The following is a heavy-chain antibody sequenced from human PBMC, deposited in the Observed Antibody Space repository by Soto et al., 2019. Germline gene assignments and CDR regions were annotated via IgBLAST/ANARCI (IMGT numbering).Heavy chain of an antibody. Sequence: QVQLQESGPGLVKPSETLSLTCTVSGGSVSSGSYYWSWIRQPPGKGLEWIGYIYYSGSTNYNPSLKSRVTISVDTSKNQFSLKLSSVIAADTAVYYCAREMATTIFDYWGLGTLVTVSS. V-gene: IGHV4-61*01. J-gene: IGHJ4*02. CDR2: IYYSGST. CDR3: AREMATTIFDY. D-gene: IGHD5-12*01. CDR1: GGSVSSGSYY.